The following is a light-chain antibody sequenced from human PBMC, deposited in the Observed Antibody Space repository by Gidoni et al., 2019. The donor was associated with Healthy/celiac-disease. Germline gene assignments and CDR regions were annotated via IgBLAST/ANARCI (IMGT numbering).Light chain of an antibody. CDR3: MQTLQLPIT. Sequence: DIVMTQSPLSLSVTPGQPASIPCKPSQSLLYSDGKTYLYWYLQKPGQAPQLLFYEVSKRFSGVPDRFSGTGSGTHFTLKISRVEAEDVGVYYCMQTLQLPITFGQGTRLEIK. CDR2: EVS. V-gene: IGKV2D-29*01. J-gene: IGKJ5*01. CDR1: QSLLYSDGKTY.